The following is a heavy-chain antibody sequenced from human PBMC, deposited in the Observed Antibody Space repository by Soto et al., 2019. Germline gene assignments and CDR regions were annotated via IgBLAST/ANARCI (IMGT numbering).Heavy chain of an antibody. D-gene: IGHD1-1*01. Sequence: GESLKISCQGSGYSFSNYWIGWVRQMPGKGLEWMGIIYPDDSETRYSPSFQGQVTFSADKSIATAYLEWDSLKASDTAMYYCARPVNNLEFDYWGQGTLVTASS. CDR2: IYPDDSET. J-gene: IGHJ4*02. CDR1: GYSFSNYW. CDR3: ARPVNNLEFDY. V-gene: IGHV5-51*01.